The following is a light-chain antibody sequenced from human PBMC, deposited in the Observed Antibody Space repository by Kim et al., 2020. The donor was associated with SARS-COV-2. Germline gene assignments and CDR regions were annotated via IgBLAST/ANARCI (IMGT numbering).Light chain of an antibody. CDR2: EDD. CDR1: SGSIASNY. V-gene: IGLV6-57*04. CDR3: QSYDSSVRV. J-gene: IGLJ3*02. Sequence: NFMLTQPHSVSESPGKTVTISCTRSSGSIASNYVQWYQQRPGSAPTTLIFEDDQRPSGVPDRFSGSVDSSSNSASLTISGLQTDDAADYYCQSYDSSVRVFGGGTQLTVL.